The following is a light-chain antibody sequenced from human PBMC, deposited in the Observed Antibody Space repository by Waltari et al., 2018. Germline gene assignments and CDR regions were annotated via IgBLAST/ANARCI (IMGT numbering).Light chain of an antibody. V-gene: IGKV2-28*01. CDR1: QSLLHSSGYTF. J-gene: IGKJ1*01. Sequence: DIVMTQSPRFLPVTPGEPASISCRSSQSLLHSSGYTFFDWYLQTPGQSPQLLIYLVSNRASGVPDRFSGSGSGTDFTLKISRVEAEDVGVYYCMQARQTPWTFGQGTKVEIK. CDR2: LVS. CDR3: MQARQTPWT.